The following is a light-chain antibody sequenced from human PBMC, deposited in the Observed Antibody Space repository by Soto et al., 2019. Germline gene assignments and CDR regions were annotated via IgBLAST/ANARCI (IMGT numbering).Light chain of an antibody. Sequence: IVLTQSPANLSVSPGERATLSCRASESVSDDLAWYQQKPGQAPRLLIYGASTRATGIPARFSGSGSGTDFTLTISSLEPEDFAVYYCQQRSNWPHTFGQGTRLEI. V-gene: IGKV3-11*01. CDR3: QQRSNWPHT. CDR1: ESVSDD. J-gene: IGKJ5*01. CDR2: GAS.